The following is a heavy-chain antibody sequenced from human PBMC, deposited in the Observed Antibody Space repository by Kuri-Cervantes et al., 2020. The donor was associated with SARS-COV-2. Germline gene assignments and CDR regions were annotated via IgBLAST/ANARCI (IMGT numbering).Heavy chain of an antibody. D-gene: IGHD3-22*01. CDR1: DAPFSGNY. Sequence: LSGAAYDAPFSGNYWSWIRQPPGKGLEWIGSIYYSGITYDNQSLKSRVTISADTSKDQFSLKMSSVSAADTAVYYSARARYYDGSGYYSYYYYMDVWGKGTTVTVSS. CDR2: IYYSGIT. J-gene: IGHJ6*03. CDR3: ARARYYDGSGYYSYYYYMDV. V-gene: IGHV4-34*01.